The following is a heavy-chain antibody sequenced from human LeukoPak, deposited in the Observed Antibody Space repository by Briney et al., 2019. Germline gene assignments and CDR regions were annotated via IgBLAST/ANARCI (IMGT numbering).Heavy chain of an antibody. D-gene: IGHD3-10*01. CDR2: INHSGST. V-gene: IGHV4-34*01. CDR3: ARPRYGSGSLDS. CDR1: GGSFSGHY. J-gene: IGHJ4*02. Sequence: PSETLSLTCAVYGGSFSGHYWTWIRQPPGKGLEWIGEINHSGSTTYNPSLNSRVTISVDTSKNQFSLRLSSVTAADTAVYYCARPRYGSGSLDSWGQGTLVTVSS.